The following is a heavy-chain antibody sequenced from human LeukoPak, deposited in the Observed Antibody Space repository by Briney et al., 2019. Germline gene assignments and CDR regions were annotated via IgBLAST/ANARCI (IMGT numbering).Heavy chain of an antibody. CDR1: GFTLSSYS. D-gene: IGHD2-15*01. J-gene: IGHJ6*03. CDR3: ARDQECSGGSCYYYYYYMDV. CDR2: ISSSSSYI. V-gene: IGHV3-21*01. Sequence: PGGSLRLSCAASGFTLSSYSMNWVRQAPGKGLEWVSSISSSSSYIYYADSVKGRFTISRDNAKNSLYLQMNSLRAEDTAVYYCARDQECSGGSCYYYYYYMDVWGKGTTVTVSS.